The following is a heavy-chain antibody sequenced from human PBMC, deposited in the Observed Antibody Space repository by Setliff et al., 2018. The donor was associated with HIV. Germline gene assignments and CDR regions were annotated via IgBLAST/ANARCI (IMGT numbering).Heavy chain of an antibody. D-gene: IGHD3-16*01. J-gene: IGHJ4*02. V-gene: IGHV3-30*02. Sequence: GSLRLSCAASGLMFTTYGMHWVRQAPGKGPEWVAFTRYDGSDKYYVDSVKGRFTVSRDNSKNTLYLQMNSLRPEDTALYYCAKDMNYNNDYPGVLGSWGRGTLVTVSS. CDR2: TRYDGSDK. CDR3: AKDMNYNNDYPGVLGS. CDR1: GLMFTTYG.